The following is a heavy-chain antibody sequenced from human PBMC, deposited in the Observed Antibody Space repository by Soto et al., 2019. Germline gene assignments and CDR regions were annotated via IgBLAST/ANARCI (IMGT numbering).Heavy chain of an antibody. CDR2: ISYDVSNK. D-gene: IGHD1-26*01. CDR3: ARDMGSLSTADAFDI. J-gene: IGHJ3*02. CDR1: TFTFTDSS. V-gene: IGHV3-30-3*01. Sequence: QVQLEESGGGVVQPGTSLRLSCTASTFTFTDSSMHWVRQAPGKGLEWVAVISYDVSNKYYADSLQGRFTISRDNSKNTLYLQMNSLRTEDTALYFCARDMGSLSTADAFDIWGQGTVVTVSS.